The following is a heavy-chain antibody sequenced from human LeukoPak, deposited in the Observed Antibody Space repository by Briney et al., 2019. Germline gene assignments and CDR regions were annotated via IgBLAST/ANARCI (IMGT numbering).Heavy chain of an antibody. V-gene: IGHV3-73*01. CDR1: GFAFSGSA. Sequence: WGSLRLSCAASGFAFSGSAMLWVRQASGKGLEWVGRIRSKANSYATAYAASVKGRFTISRDDSKNTAYLQMNSLKTEDTAVYYCTYSIAVAGTLHDYWGQGTLVTVSS. CDR3: TYSIAVAGTLHDY. J-gene: IGHJ4*02. CDR2: IRSKANSYAT. D-gene: IGHD6-19*01.